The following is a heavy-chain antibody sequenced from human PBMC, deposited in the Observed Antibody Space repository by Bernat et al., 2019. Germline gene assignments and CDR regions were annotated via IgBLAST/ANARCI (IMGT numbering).Heavy chain of an antibody. V-gene: IGHV3-7*01. Sequence: SLRLSCAASGFTFSSCWMTWVRQAPGKGLEWVANIKQDGSEKHYADSVKGRFTISRDNAKNSLYLQMNSLRAEDTDVEYCARRYNMDVWGKVT. CDR3: ARRYNMDV. CDR1: GFTFSSCW. J-gene: IGHJ6*03. CDR2: IKQDGSEK.